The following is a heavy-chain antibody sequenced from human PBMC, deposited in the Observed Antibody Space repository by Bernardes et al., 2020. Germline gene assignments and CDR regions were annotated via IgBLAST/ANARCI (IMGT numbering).Heavy chain of an antibody. CDR2: ISYDGTYK. D-gene: IGHD6-19*01. CDR3: ARVQTPIAVGVRAYFDY. CDR1: GFTFSYYA. Sequence: GGSLRLSCAASGFTFSYYAMHWVRQAPGKGLEWVAVISYDGTYKYYADSVKGRFTISRDNSKNTLYLQMNSLRAEDTAVYFCARVQTPIAVGVRAYFDYWGQGTLVTVSS. J-gene: IGHJ4*02. V-gene: IGHV3-30-3*01.